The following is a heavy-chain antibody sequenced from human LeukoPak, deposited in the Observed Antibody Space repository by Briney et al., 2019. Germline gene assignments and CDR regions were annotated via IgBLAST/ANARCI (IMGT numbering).Heavy chain of an antibody. Sequence: GESLKISCKGSGYSFTSYWIGWVRQMPGKGLEWMGIIYPGDSDTRYSPSFQGQVTISADKSINTAYLQWSNLKASDTAMYYCATFYDSSGYYVDYWGQGTLVTVSS. CDR3: ATFYDSSGYYVDY. CDR1: GYSFTSYW. D-gene: IGHD3-22*01. J-gene: IGHJ4*02. V-gene: IGHV5-51*01. CDR2: IYPGDSDT.